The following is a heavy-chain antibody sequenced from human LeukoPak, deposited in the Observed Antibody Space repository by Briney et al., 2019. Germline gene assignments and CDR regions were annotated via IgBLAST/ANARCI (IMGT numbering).Heavy chain of an antibody. CDR2: VKQDGSEE. J-gene: IGHJ4*02. Sequence: GGSLRLSCAASGFTFSRHWMSWVRQAPGKGLEWVANVKQDGSEEFYVDSVKGRFTISRDNAKNSLYLQMNSLRAEDTAVYYCATDRGGGVGARGYWGQGTLVTVSS. D-gene: IGHD1-26*01. CDR1: GFTFSRHW. CDR3: ATDRGGGVGARGY. V-gene: IGHV3-7*01.